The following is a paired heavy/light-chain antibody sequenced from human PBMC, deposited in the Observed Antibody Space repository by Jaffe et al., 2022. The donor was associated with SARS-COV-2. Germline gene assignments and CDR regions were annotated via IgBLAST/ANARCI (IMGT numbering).Heavy chain of an antibody. CDR1: GFTFRNHA. J-gene: IGHJ4*02. D-gene: IGHD5-18*01. CDR2: ISGSAISA. V-gene: IGHV3-23*01. CDR3: AKASREYSYGSSVH. Sequence: EVQLLESGGGLVQPGGSLRLSCAASGFTFRNHAMSWVRQAPGKGLEWVSAISGSAISAYYADSVKGRFTISRDNSKNTVYLQMNSLRGEDTALYYCAKASREYSYGSSVHWGQGTLVTVSS.
Light chain of an antibody. CDR2: EDI. Sequence: NFMLTQPHSVSESPGKTVIISCTGSSGSVASNYVQWYQQRPGSAPTTVIYEDIQRPSGVPDRFSGSIDSSSNSASLTISGLKTEDEADYYCQSYDTSNRIVFGGGTKLTVL. CDR3: QSYDTSNRIV. V-gene: IGLV6-57*02. J-gene: IGLJ2*01. CDR1: SGSVASNY.